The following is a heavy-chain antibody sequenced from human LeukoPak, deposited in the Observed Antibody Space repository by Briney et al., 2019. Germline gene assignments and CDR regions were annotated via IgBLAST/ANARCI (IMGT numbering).Heavy chain of an antibody. CDR2: IRSKAYGGTT. Sequence: GGSLRLSCTASGFTFGDYAMSWFRQAAGKGLEWVGFIRSKAYGGTTEYAASVKGRFTISRDDSKSIAYLQMNSLKTEDTAVYYCTRGDGYYYDSSGTFDIWGQGTMVTVSS. V-gene: IGHV3-49*03. CDR1: GFTFGDYA. J-gene: IGHJ3*02. D-gene: IGHD3-22*01. CDR3: TRGDGYYYDSSGTFDI.